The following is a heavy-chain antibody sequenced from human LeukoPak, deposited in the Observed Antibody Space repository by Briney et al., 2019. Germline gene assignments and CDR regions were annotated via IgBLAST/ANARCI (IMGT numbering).Heavy chain of an antibody. J-gene: IGHJ6*03. CDR3: ARDYDYVWGSYRPMGYMDV. CDR1: GFTFSDYY. D-gene: IGHD3-16*02. V-gene: IGHV3-11*01. Sequence: GGSLRLSCAASGFTFSDYYMSWIRQAPGKGLEWVSYISSSGSTIYYADSVKGRFTISRDNAKNSLYLQMNSLRAEDTAVYYCARDYDYVWGSYRPMGYMDVWGKGTTVTISS. CDR2: ISSSGSTI.